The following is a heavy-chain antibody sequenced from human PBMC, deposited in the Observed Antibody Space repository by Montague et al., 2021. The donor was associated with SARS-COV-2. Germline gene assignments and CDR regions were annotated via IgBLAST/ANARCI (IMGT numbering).Heavy chain of an antibody. D-gene: IGHD6-19*01. J-gene: IGHJ5*02. CDR3: VRDLVGWSVGCFDP. CDR1: GGSISGGTYH. Sequence: TLSLTCTVSGGSISGGTYHWSWIRQPAGKRLVWIGRTSSSGGTRYNPSLRGRATISVDTSQNPFSLSLSSATAEDTAVYYCVRDLVGWSVGCFDPWGQGTLVTVSS. CDR2: TSSSGGT. V-gene: IGHV4-61*02.